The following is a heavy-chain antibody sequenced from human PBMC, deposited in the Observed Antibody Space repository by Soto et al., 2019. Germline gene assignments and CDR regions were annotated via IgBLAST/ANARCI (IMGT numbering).Heavy chain of an antibody. CDR3: ARHLFLYYYDSSGYYLRDAFDI. CDR2: INHSGST. J-gene: IGHJ3*02. Sequence: SETLSLTCAVYGGSFSRYYWSWIRQPPGKGLEWIGEINHSGSTNHNPSLKSRVTISVDTSKNQYSLKLSSVTAADSAVYFCARHLFLYYYDSSGYYLRDAFDIWGQGTMVTGS. CDR1: GGSFSRYY. D-gene: IGHD3-22*01. V-gene: IGHV4-34*01.